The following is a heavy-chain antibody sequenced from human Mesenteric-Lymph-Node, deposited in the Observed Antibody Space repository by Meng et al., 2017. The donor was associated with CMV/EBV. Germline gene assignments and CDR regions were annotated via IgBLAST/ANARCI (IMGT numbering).Heavy chain of an antibody. J-gene: IGHJ4*02. CDR3: VRSAVAGDYFDY. CDR1: GYTFTSYG. D-gene: IGHD6-19*01. CDR2: IIPIFGTA. V-gene: IGHV1-69*05. Sequence: SVKVSCKASGYTFTSYGISWVRQAPGQGLEWMGGIIPIFGTANYAQKFQGRVTITTDESTSTAYMELSSLRSEDTAVYYCVRSAVAGDYFDYWGQGTLVTVSS.